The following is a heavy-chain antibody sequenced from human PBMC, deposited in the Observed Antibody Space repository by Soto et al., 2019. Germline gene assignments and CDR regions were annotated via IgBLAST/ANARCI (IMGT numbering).Heavy chain of an antibody. CDR1: GFSLTNARLG. J-gene: IGHJ4*02. CDR2: IFSNDEK. Sequence: QVTLKESGPVLVKPTETLTLTCTVSGFSLTNARLGVTWIRQPPGKALEWLAHIFSNDEKSYSTSLKSRLTISKDTSKSQVVLTMTNMDPVDTTTYYCARHGRGVGARPLDYWGQGTLVTVSS. CDR3: ARHGRGVGARPLDY. V-gene: IGHV2-26*01. D-gene: IGHD1-26*01.